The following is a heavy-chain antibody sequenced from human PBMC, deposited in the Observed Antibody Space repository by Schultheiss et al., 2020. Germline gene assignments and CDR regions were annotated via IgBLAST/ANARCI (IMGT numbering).Heavy chain of an antibody. D-gene: IGHD3-3*01. Sequence: GGSLRLSCKVSGYTLTELSMHWVRQAPGKGLEWMGGFDPEDGETIYAQKFQGRVTMTEDTSTDTAYMELSSLRSEDTAVYYCATEGITGGFDPWGQGTLVTVSS. CDR3: ATEGITGGFDP. J-gene: IGHJ5*02. CDR2: FDPEDGET. V-gene: IGHV1-24*01. CDR1: GYTLTELS.